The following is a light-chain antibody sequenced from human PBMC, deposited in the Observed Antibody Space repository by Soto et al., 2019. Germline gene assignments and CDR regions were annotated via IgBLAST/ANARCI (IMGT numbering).Light chain of an antibody. Sequence: EIVLTQSPGTLSLSPGQRATLSCRASQSVSSNSLAWYQQKPGQAPSLLIYGASNRAIGISDRFSATGSGTDFTLTISRLQSEDCAVYYCQTYGNWPPWTFGPGTKVDTK. J-gene: IGKJ1*01. V-gene: IGKV3-20*01. CDR3: QTYGNWPPWT. CDR2: GAS. CDR1: QSVSSNS.